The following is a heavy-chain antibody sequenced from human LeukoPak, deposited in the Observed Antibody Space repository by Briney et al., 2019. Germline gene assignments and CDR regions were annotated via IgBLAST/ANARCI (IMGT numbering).Heavy chain of an antibody. CDR2: ISAYNGNT. CDR3: ATVATMKGVFYYYYYMDV. Sequence: PGASVKVSCKASGYTFTSYGISWVRQAPGQGLEWMGWISAYNGNTNYAQKLQGRVTMTTDTSTSTAYMELRSLRSDDTAVYYCATVATMKGVFYYYYYMDVWGKGTTVTVSS. D-gene: IGHD5-12*01. V-gene: IGHV1-18*01. CDR1: GYTFTSYG. J-gene: IGHJ6*03.